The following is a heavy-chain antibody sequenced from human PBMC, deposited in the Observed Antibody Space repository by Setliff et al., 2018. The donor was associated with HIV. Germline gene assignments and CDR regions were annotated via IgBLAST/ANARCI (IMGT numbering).Heavy chain of an antibody. CDR3: ARVTSSPGYFLDY. D-gene: IGHD1-1*01. Sequence: PSETLSLTCAVSGGSISSSNWWSWVRQPPGKGLEWIGEIYHSGSTNYNPSLKSRVTISVDKSKNQFSLMLSSATAADTAVYYCARVTSSPGYFLDYWGQGTLVTVSS. CDR1: GGSISSSNW. J-gene: IGHJ4*02. V-gene: IGHV4-4*02. CDR2: IYHSGST.